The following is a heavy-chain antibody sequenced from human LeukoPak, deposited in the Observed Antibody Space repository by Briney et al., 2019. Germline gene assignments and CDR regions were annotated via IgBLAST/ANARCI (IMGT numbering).Heavy chain of an antibody. Sequence: KAGGSLRLSCAASGFTFSSYNLNWVRQAPGKGLEWVSSISSSSTYIYYADLVKGRFTISRDNGRNSLYLQMNSLRAEDTAVYFCARDRETFYHVGSGPVLEYFQQWGQGTLVTVSS. CDR1: GFTFSSYN. J-gene: IGHJ1*01. V-gene: IGHV3-21*01. CDR2: ISSSSTYI. D-gene: IGHD3-22*01. CDR3: ARDRETFYHVGSGPVLEYFQQ.